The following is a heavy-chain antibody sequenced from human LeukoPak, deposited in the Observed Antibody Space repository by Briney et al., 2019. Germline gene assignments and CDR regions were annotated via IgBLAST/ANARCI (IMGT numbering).Heavy chain of an antibody. D-gene: IGHD3-3*01. CDR3: GKARDFDFWSGYSNWFDP. CDR1: GFTFSTYA. CDR2: ISGSGSST. Sequence: PGGSLRLSCAASGFTFSTYAMIWVRQAPGKGLEWVSGISGSGSSTYSADSVKGRILISRDNSKNTLYLQMNGLRAEDTAVYYCGKARDFDFWSGYSNWFDPWGQGTLVTVSS. J-gene: IGHJ5*02. V-gene: IGHV3-23*01.